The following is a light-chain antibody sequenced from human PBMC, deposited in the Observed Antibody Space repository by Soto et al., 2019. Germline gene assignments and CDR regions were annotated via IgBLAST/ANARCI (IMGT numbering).Light chain of an antibody. V-gene: IGKV3D-11*02. Sequence: IVMTQSPATLSXSXXXXXTXXXXASQSVSINLAWYQQKPGQAPRLLIYDVSNRATGIPARFSGSGSGTDFTFTISSLEPEDFAIYYCQQRNYWQVTFGQVTRLEI. CDR3: QQRNYWQVT. J-gene: IGKJ5*01. CDR2: DVS. CDR1: QSVSIN.